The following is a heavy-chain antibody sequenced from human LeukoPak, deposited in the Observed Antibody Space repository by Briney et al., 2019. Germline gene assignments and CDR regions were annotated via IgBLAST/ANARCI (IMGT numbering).Heavy chain of an antibody. J-gene: IGHJ2*01. D-gene: IGHD3-22*01. V-gene: IGHV4-4*07. CDR3: ARDAEDSSGYYYPNWYFDL. CDR2: IYTSGST. CDR1: GGSISSYY. Sequence: SETLSLTCTVSGGSISSYYWSWIRQPAGKGLEWIGRIYTSGSTNYNPSLKSRVTMSVDTSKNQFSLKLSSVTAADTAVYYCARDAEDSSGYYYPNWYFDLWGRGTLVTVSS.